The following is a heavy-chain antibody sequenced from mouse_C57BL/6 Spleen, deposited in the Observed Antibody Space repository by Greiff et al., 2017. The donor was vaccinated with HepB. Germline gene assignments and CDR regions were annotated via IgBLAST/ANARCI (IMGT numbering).Heavy chain of an antibody. Sequence: QVQLQQPGAELVKPGASVKMSCKASGYTFTSYWITWVKQRPGQGLEWIGDIYPGSGSTNYNEKFKSKATLTVDTSSSTAYMQLSSLTSEDSAVYYCASTERSGYYDYAMDYWGQGTSVTVSS. CDR3: ASTERSGYYDYAMDY. D-gene: IGHD2-3*01. V-gene: IGHV1-55*01. CDR2: IYPGSGST. J-gene: IGHJ4*01. CDR1: GYTFTSYW.